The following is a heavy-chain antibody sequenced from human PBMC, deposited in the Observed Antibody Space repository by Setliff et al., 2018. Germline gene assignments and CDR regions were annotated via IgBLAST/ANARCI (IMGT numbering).Heavy chain of an antibody. Sequence: GGSLRLSCAASGFTFTSYWMHWVRQAPGKGLEWVGYIFYDGSEKYYADSVKGRFTISRDNSKNTVYLEMNNLRADDTAVYYCAGDPPRSDWRLDSWGQGTLVTVSS. J-gene: IGHJ4*02. CDR3: AGDPPRSDWRLDS. D-gene: IGHD1-26*01. V-gene: IGHV3-33*08. CDR1: GFTFTSYW. CDR2: IFYDGSEK.